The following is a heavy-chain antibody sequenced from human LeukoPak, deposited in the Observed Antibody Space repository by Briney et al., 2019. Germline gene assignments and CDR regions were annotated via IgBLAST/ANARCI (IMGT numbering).Heavy chain of an antibody. V-gene: IGHV1-2*02. J-gene: IGHJ4*02. D-gene: IGHD2-21*02. CDR3: ARPSYCGVNCYYYFDY. CDR1: GYTFTSYY. CDR2: INPKSGGT. Sequence: ASVKVSCKASGYTFTSYYMHWVRQAPGQGLEWMGWINPKSGGTKYAQKFQGRVTMTWDTSISTAYMDLSRLRSDDTAVYYCARPSYCGVNCYYYFDYWGQGTLVTVSP.